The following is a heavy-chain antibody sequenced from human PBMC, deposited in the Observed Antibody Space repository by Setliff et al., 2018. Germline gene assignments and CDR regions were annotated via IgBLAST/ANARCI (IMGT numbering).Heavy chain of an antibody. CDR1: GFTFDSYG. D-gene: IGHD2-21*02. CDR2: ISSSSSYI. Sequence: PGGSLRLSCAASGFTFDSYGMHWVRQAPGRGLEWVSSISSSSSYIFYAESLKGRFTISRDNAKNSLYLQINSLRADDTAVYYCARDLNVDDCGGDCHLPFYYYYLDVWGKGTTVTVSS. V-gene: IGHV3-21*01. J-gene: IGHJ6*03. CDR3: ARDLNVDDCGGDCHLPFYYYYLDV.